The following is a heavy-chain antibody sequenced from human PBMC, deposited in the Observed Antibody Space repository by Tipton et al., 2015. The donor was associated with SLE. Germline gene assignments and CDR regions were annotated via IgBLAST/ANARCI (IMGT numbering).Heavy chain of an antibody. CDR3: ARNLRQLVPNSQNY. D-gene: IGHD6-6*01. J-gene: IGHJ4*02. CDR2: INHSGST. CDR1: GGSFSSYY. V-gene: IGHV4-34*01. Sequence: LRLSCAVYGGSFSSYYWSWIRQPPGKGLEWIGEINHSGSTNYNPSLKRRVTISVDTSKNQFSLKLSSVTAADTAIYYCARNLRQLVPNSQNYWGQGTLVTVSS.